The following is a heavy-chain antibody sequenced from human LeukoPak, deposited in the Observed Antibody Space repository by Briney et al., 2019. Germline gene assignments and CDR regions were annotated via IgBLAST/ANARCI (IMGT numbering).Heavy chain of an antibody. J-gene: IGHJ6*03. D-gene: IGHD3-9*01. CDR1: GGFINSYY. CDR3: ARHNGFDRGYYYYMDV. Sequence: SETLSLTCTVSGGFINSYYWSWIRQPARKGLEWIGRVYTSGITNYNPSLKSRITMSVDTSKNQFSLKLTSVTAADTAVYYCARHNGFDRGYYYYMDVWGKGTTVTVSS. V-gene: IGHV4-4*07. CDR2: VYTSGIT.